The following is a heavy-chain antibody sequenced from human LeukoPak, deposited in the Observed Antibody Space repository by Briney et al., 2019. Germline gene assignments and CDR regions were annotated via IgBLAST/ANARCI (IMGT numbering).Heavy chain of an antibody. Sequence: GGSLRLSCAASGFTLSIYAMSWVRQAPGKGLEWVSATSSSDAGTYYADSVRGRFTISRDNSKNTLYLQMNSLRTEDTAVYYCAKVGLPVTTILDYFDYWGQGTLVTVSS. CDR2: TSSSDAGT. D-gene: IGHD4-11*01. CDR3: AKVGLPVTTILDYFDY. V-gene: IGHV3-23*01. CDR1: GFTLSIYA. J-gene: IGHJ4*02.